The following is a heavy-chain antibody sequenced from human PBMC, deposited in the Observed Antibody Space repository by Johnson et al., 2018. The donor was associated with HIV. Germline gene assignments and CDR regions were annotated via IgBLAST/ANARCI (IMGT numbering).Heavy chain of an antibody. CDR3: AMAYCPGCDAFDV. J-gene: IGHJ3*01. CDR1: GFTFSSYG. D-gene: IGHD2-21*01. V-gene: IGHV3-48*01. CDR2: ISSSGSTI. Sequence: VQLVESGGGVVQPGRSLRLSCAASGFTFSSYGMHWVRQAPGKGLEWVSYISSSGSTIYYADSVQVQFNLSRDNSKNTQYLQMNSLRVEDTGLYYCAMAYCPGCDAFDVWGHGTMVTVSS.